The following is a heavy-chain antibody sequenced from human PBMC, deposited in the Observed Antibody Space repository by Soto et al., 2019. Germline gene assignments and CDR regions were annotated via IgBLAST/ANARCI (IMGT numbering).Heavy chain of an antibody. CDR3: SKVLFGSGSYAPGY. J-gene: IGHJ4*02. CDR2: ISYDGSNK. V-gene: IGHV3-30*18. D-gene: IGHD3-10*01. CDR1: GFTFSSYG. Sequence: QVQLVESGGGVVQPGRSLRLSCAASGFTFSSYGMHWVRQAPGKGLEWVAVISYDGSNKYYADSVKGRFTISRDNSKNTLYLQMNSLRAEATAVYYCSKVLFGSGSYAPGYWGQGTMVTVSS.